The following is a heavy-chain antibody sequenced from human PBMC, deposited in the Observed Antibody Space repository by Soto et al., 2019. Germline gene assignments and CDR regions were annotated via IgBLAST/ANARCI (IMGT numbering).Heavy chain of an antibody. Sequence: GESLKISCKGSGYSFTSYWISWVRQMPGEGLEWIGRIDPSDFYINYSPSFQGHVSISADRSIGTAYLQWSSLKASDTAMYYCARLSNSGGPGGLDVWGQGTTVTVSS. CDR1: GYSFTSYW. CDR2: IDPSDFYI. D-gene: IGHD3-10*01. CDR3: ARLSNSGGPGGLDV. J-gene: IGHJ6*02. V-gene: IGHV5-10-1*01.